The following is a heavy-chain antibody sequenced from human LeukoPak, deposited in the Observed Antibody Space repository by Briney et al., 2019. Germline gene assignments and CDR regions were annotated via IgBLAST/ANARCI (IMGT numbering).Heavy chain of an antibody. J-gene: IGHJ4*02. D-gene: IGHD6-13*01. Sequence: KTSETLSLTCAVSGGSISSGGYSWSWIRQPPGKGLEWIGYIYHSGSTYYNPSLKSRVTISVDRSKNQFSLKLSSVTAADTAVYYCARGNSRDSDYFDYWGQGTLVTVSS. V-gene: IGHV4-30-2*01. CDR3: ARGNSRDSDYFDY. CDR1: GGSISSGGYS. CDR2: IYHSGST.